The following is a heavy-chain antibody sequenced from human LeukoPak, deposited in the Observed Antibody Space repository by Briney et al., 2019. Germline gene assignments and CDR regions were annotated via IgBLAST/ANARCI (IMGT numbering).Heavy chain of an antibody. V-gene: IGHV7-4-1*02. CDR3: ARDLDYYGSGNYFVYYGMDV. J-gene: IGHJ6*02. D-gene: IGHD3-10*01. CDR2: INTNTGNP. Sequence: ASVKVSCKASGYTFTSYAMNWVRQVPGQGLEWMGWINTNTGNPTYAQGFTGRFVFSLDTSVSTAYLQISSLKAEDTAVYYCARDLDYYGSGNYFVYYGMDVWGQGTSVTVSS. CDR1: GYTFTSYA.